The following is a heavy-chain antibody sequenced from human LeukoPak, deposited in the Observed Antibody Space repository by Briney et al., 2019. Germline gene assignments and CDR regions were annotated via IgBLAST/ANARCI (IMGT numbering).Heavy chain of an antibody. Sequence: GASVKVSCKVSGYTLTELSMHWVRQAPGKGLEWMGGFDPEDGETIYAQKFQGRVTMTEDTSTDTAYMELSSLRSEDTAVYYCALIYYYDSSGYPETRFDYWGQGTLVTVSS. CDR1: GYTLTELS. D-gene: IGHD3-22*01. CDR2: FDPEDGET. J-gene: IGHJ4*02. CDR3: ALIYYYDSSGYPETRFDY. V-gene: IGHV1-24*01.